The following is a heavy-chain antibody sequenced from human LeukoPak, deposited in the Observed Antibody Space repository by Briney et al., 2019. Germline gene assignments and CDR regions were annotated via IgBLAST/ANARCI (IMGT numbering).Heavy chain of an antibody. V-gene: IGHV3-23*01. D-gene: IGHD2-2*01. CDR2: ISGSGDST. J-gene: IGHJ4*02. Sequence: GGSLRLSCAASGFTFSNYAMSWVRQAPGKGLEWVSAISGSGDSTYYADSVKGRFTVSRDNSKNTLYVQMNNLRAEDTAVYYCAKDLLGYCYSTSCYLGYWGQGTLVTVSS. CDR1: GFTFSNYA. CDR3: AKDLLGYCYSTSCYLGY.